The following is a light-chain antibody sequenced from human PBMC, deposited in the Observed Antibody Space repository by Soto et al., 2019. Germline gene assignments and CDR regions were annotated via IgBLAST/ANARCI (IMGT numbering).Light chain of an antibody. Sequence: DIQMTQSPSTLSASVGDRVTITCRASQSISSWLAWYQQKPGKAPKLLIYDASSLESGVPSRFSGSGSGTEFTLTISSLQPDDFATYYCQHYNSYSEAFGQGTKVAIK. CDR3: QHYNSYSEA. J-gene: IGKJ1*01. CDR1: QSISSW. CDR2: DAS. V-gene: IGKV1-5*01.